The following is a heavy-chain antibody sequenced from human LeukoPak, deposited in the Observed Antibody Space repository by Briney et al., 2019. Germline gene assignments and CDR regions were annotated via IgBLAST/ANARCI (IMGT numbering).Heavy chain of an antibody. CDR3: AKRLSRGYYGKLIFDY. J-gene: IGHJ4*02. CDR1: GFTFSNFA. V-gene: IGHV3-23*01. Sequence: PGGSLRLSCAPSGFTFSNFAMSWVRQSPGKGLEWVSSITTSGESTYYADSVKGRFAISRDNSGSTLYLQMNSLSIEDSAVYYCAKRLSRGYYGKLIFDYWGEAALVT. D-gene: IGHD2-15*01. CDR2: ITTSGEST.